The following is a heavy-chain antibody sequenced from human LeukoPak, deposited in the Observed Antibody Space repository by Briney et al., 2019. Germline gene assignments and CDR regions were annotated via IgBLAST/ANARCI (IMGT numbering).Heavy chain of an antibody. Sequence: SVKVSCKASGGTFSSYAISWVGQAPGQGREWMGGIIPIFGTANHAQKCQGRVTITADKSTSTAYMELSSVRSEDTAVYYCARLVTEYYYYYYMDVWGKGTTVTVSS. J-gene: IGHJ6*03. CDR3: ARLVTEYYYYYYMDV. V-gene: IGHV1-69*06. D-gene: IGHD3-10*01. CDR1: GGTFSSYA. CDR2: IIPIFGTA.